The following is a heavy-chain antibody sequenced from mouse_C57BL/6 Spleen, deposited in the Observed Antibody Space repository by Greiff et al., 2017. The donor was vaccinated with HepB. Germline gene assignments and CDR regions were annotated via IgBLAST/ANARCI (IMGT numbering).Heavy chain of an antibody. CDR2: ISSGGSYT. CDR1: GFTFSSYG. J-gene: IGHJ2*01. CDR3: ARQDGNFDY. Sequence: EVKVVESGGDLVKPGGSLKLSCAASGFTFSSYGMSWVRQTPDKRLEWVATISSGGSYTYYPDSVKGRITISRDNAKNTLYLQMSSLKSEDTAMYYCARQDGNFDYWGQGTTLTVSS. D-gene: IGHD2-1*01. V-gene: IGHV5-6*01.